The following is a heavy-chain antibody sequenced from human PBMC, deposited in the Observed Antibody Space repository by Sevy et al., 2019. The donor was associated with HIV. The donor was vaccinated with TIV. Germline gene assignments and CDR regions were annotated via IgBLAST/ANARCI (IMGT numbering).Heavy chain of an antibody. J-gene: IGHJ4*02. CDR1: GFTFSSYW. D-gene: IGHD3-9*01. Sequence: GGSLRLSCAASGFTFSSYWMHWVRQAPGKGLVWVSRINSDGSSTSYADSVKGRFTISRDNAKNTLYLQMNSLRAEDTAVYYCERVVLRYFDWLRDWGQGTLVTVSS. V-gene: IGHV3-74*01. CDR3: ERVVLRYFDWLRD. CDR2: INSDGSST.